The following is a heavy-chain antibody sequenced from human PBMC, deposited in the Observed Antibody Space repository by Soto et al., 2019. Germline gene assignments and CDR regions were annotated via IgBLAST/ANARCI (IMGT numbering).Heavy chain of an antibody. CDR2: IWYDGSNK. Sequence: QVQLVESGGGVVQPGRSLRLSCAASGFTFSSYGMHWVRQAPGKGLEWVAVIWYDGSNKYYADSVKGRFTISRDNSXNXLSXQMNSLRAEDTAVYYCARDRVITFGGVIVYDAFDIWGQGTMVTVSS. D-gene: IGHD3-16*02. J-gene: IGHJ3*02. V-gene: IGHV3-33*01. CDR3: ARDRVITFGGVIVYDAFDI. CDR1: GFTFSSYG.